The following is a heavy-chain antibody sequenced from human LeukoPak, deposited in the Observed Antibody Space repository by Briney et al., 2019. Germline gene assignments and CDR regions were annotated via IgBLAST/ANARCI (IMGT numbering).Heavy chain of an antibody. CDR1: GFTFSSYA. J-gene: IGHJ1*01. Sequence: GESLRLSCAASGFTFSSYAMSWVRQAPGKGLEWVSAISGSGGSTYYADSVKGRLTISRDKSKNTLSLQMNSLRAEDTAVYYCAQQVGYCSSGSCYFTYWGQGTLVTVSS. V-gene: IGHV3-23*01. D-gene: IGHD2-15*01. CDR2: ISGSGGST. CDR3: AQQVGYCSSGSCYFTY.